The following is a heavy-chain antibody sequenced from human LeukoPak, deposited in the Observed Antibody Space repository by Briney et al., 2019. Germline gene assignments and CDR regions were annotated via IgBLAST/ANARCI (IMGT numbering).Heavy chain of an antibody. CDR1: GGSISSYY. Sequence: PSETLSLTCTVSGGSISSYYWSWIQQPPGKGLEWIGYIYYSGSTNYNPSLMSRVTISVDTSKNQFSLKLSSVTAADTAVYYCASGSGSYYNPKTFDYWGQGTLVTVSS. J-gene: IGHJ4*02. D-gene: IGHD3-10*01. CDR3: ASGSGSYYNPKTFDY. V-gene: IGHV4-59*01. CDR2: IYYSGST.